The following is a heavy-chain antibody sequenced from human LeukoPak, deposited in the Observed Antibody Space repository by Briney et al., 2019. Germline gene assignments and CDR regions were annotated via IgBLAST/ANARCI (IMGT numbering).Heavy chain of an antibody. V-gene: IGHV7-4-1*02. CDR3: ARDLGGLNYDYVWGSYRFPVADGP. D-gene: IGHD3-16*02. Sequence: GASVKVSCKASGYTFTSYAMNWVRQAPGQGLEWMGWINTNTGNPTYAQGFTGRFVFSLDTSVSTAYLQISSLKAEDTAVYYCARDLGGLNYDYVWGSYRFPVADGPWGQGTLVTVSS. CDR1: GYTFTSYA. CDR2: INTNTGNP. J-gene: IGHJ5*02.